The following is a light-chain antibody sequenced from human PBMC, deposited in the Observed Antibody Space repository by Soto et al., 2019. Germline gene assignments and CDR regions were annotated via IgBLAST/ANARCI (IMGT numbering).Light chain of an antibody. J-gene: IGLJ3*02. Sequence: QSALTQPASVSGSPGQSITISCTGTSRDVGGYNYVSWYQQNPGKAPKLKIYEVSNRPSGVSNRFSGSKSGNTASLTISGLQGEDEADYYCSSYTTSSTHWVFGGGTKLTVL. CDR1: SRDVGGYNY. CDR2: EVS. CDR3: SSYTTSSTHWV. V-gene: IGLV2-14*01.